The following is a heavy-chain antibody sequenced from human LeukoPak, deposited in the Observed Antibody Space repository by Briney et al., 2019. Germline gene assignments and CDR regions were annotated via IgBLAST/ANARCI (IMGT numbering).Heavy chain of an antibody. D-gene: IGHD2-15*01. Sequence: ASVKVSCKASGYTFTSCDINWVRQATGQGLEWMGWMNPNSGNTGYAQKFQGRVTMTRNTSISTAYMELSSLRSEDTAVYYCARGPYCSGGSCYPLRYYYYMDVWGKGTTVTVSS. CDR1: GYTFTSCD. J-gene: IGHJ6*03. CDR2: MNPNSGNT. CDR3: ARGPYCSGGSCYPLRYYYYMDV. V-gene: IGHV1-8*01.